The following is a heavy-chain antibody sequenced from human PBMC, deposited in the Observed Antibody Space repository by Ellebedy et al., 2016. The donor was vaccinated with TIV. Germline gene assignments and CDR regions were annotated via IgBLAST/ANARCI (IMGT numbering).Heavy chain of an antibody. Sequence: GESLKISCAASGFTFSSYSMNWVRQAPGRGLEWVSSISSTSSFIYYADSMKGRFTISRDNAKNSLYLHANSLRAEDTAVYYCARGGLWFGDLDYWGQGTLVTVSS. CDR1: GFTFSSYS. V-gene: IGHV3-21*01. J-gene: IGHJ4*02. CDR2: ISSTSSFI. D-gene: IGHD3-10*01. CDR3: ARGGLWFGDLDY.